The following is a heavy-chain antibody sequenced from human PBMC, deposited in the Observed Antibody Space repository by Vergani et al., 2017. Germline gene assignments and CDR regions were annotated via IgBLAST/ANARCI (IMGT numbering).Heavy chain of an antibody. V-gene: IGHV4-38-2*02. CDR2: IYPRGST. D-gene: IGHD3-10*01. J-gene: IGHJ5*02. CDR3: AGEIRGMGRFAP. Sequence: QVQLQESGPGLVKPSETLALICSVSGDSINSGHYWAWIRQAPGKGLQWIGSIYPRGSTYYNASLKSRVLISLDTSKNQFSLKVNSVTAADTAVYYCAGEIRGMGRFAPWGQGTLVTVSS. CDR1: GDSINSGHY.